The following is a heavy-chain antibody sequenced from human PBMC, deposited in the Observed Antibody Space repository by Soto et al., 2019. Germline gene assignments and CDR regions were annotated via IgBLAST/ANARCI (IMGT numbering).Heavy chain of an antibody. CDR2: IYYSGST. J-gene: IGHJ4*02. CDR1: GGSISSYH. Sequence: SETLSLTCTVSGGSISSYHWSWIRQPPGNGLEWIGYIYYSGSTSYNPSLRSRVTILVDTSKNQFSLKLTSVSAADTAVYYCGRHQYGVGFPYWGRGPRVTVS. V-gene: IGHV4-59*08. D-gene: IGHD4-17*01. CDR3: GRHQYGVGFPY.